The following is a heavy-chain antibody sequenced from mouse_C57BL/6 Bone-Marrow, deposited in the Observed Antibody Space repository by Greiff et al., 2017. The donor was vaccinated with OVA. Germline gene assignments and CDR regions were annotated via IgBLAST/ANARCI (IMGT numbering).Heavy chain of an antibody. Sequence: EVQRVESGGGLVKPGGSLKLSCAASGFTFSDYGMHWVRQAPEKGLEWVAYISSGSSTIYYADTVKGRFTISRDNAKNTLFLQMTSLRSEDTAMYYCAPDGYYAMDYWGQGTSVTVSS. CDR2: ISSGSSTI. V-gene: IGHV5-17*01. CDR1: GFTFSDYG. D-gene: IGHD2-3*01. CDR3: APDGYYAMDY. J-gene: IGHJ4*01.